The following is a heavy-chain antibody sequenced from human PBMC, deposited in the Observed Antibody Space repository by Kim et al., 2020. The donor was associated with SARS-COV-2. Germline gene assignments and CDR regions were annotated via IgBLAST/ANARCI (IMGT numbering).Heavy chain of an antibody. V-gene: IGHV4-39*01. CDR1: GGSISSSSYY. CDR2: IYYSGST. Sequence: SETLSLTCTVSGGSISSSSYYWGWIRQPPGKGLEWIGSIYYSGSTYYNPSLKSRVTISVDTSKNQFSLKLSSVTAADTAVYYCARLDIVVVPAEGFDYWG. J-gene: IGHJ4*01. CDR3: ARLDIVVVPAEGFDY. D-gene: IGHD2-2*03.